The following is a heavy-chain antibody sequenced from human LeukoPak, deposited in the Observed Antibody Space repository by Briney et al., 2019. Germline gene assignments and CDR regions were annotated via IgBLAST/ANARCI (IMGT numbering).Heavy chain of an antibody. D-gene: IGHD6-6*01. Sequence: GGSLRLSCAASGFTVSNNYMNWLRQPPGKGLEWVSLIYGGGDTHYADSVQGRFTISRDSSKNTLFLQMNSLRAEDTAVYYCAGDPPAVAANTCAWGQGTLVTVSS. CDR2: IYGGGDT. J-gene: IGHJ5*02. CDR3: AGDPPAVAANTCA. CDR1: GFTVSNNY. V-gene: IGHV3-66*01.